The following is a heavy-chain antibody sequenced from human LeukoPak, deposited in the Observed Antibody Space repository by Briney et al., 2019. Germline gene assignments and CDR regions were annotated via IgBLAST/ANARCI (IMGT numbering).Heavy chain of an antibody. CDR1: GYTLTELS. D-gene: IGHD3-16*02. V-gene: IGHV1-24*01. CDR2: FDPEDGET. CDR3: ATTRPRTYYDYVWGSYRQPSFDY. J-gene: IGHJ4*02. Sequence: GASVKVSCKVSGYTLTELSMHWVRQAPGKGLEWMGGFDPEDGETIYAQKFQGRVTMTEDTSTDTAYMGLSSLRSEDTAVYYCATTRPRTYYDYVWGSYRQPSFDYWGQGTLVTVSS.